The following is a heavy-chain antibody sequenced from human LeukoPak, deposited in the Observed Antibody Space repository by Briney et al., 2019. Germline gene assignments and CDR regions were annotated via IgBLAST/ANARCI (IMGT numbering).Heavy chain of an antibody. Sequence: GGSLGLSGAGSGFTFIRSGMHWVRQAPGKGREWVSFIRSDGSKKFYADSVKGRFTISRDNSKNTLILQMSSLRAEDTAVYYCAKASPSDYWGQGTLVTVSS. CDR2: IRSDGSKK. V-gene: IGHV3-30*02. J-gene: IGHJ4*02. CDR3: AKASPSDY. CDR1: GFTFIRSG.